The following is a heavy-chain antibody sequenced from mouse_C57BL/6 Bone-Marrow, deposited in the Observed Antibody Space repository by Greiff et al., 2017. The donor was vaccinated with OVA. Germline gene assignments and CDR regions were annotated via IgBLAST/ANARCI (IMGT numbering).Heavy chain of an antibody. V-gene: IGHV1-81*01. D-gene: IGHD2-12*01. CDR1: GYTFTSYG. J-gene: IGHJ1*03. CDR3: AHLRRDWYFDV. Sequence: VQLKESGAELARPGASVKLSCKASGYTFTSYGISWVKQRTGQGLEWIGEIYPRSGNTYYNEKFKGKATLTADKSSSTAYMELRSLTSEDSAVYFCAHLRRDWYFDVWGTGTTVTVSS. CDR2: IYPRSGNT.